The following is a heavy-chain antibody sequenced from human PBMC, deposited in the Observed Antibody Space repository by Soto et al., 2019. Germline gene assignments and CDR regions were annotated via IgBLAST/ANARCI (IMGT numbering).Heavy chain of an antibody. CDR2: ISGYNGNT. V-gene: IGHV1-18*01. D-gene: IGHD2-21*01. CDR3: ARIVEYDSIPYYYADF. CDR1: GYTFNTYA. Sequence: QVQLVQSGAEVKKPGASVKVSCKASGYTFNTYAITWVRQAPGQGLEWMGWISGYNGNTNYAQTLQGRGTMTTDTSMSTAYLELRSLRSDDTAVYYCARIVEYDSIPYYYADFWGQGTLVTVSS. J-gene: IGHJ4*01.